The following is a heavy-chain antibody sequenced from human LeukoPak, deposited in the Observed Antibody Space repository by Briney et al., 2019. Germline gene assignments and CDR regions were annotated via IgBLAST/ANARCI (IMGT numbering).Heavy chain of an antibody. CDR3: ARVLNYYDSSGYYCYYFDY. CDR1: GYTFISYY. D-gene: IGHD3-22*01. CDR2: INPNSGGT. V-gene: IGHV1-2*02. J-gene: IGHJ4*02. Sequence: ASVKVSCKASGYTFISYYMHWVRQAPGQGLEWMGWINPNSGGTNYAQKFQGRVTMTRDTSISTAYMELSRLRSDDTALYYCARVLNYYDSSGYYCYYFDYWGQGTLVTVSS.